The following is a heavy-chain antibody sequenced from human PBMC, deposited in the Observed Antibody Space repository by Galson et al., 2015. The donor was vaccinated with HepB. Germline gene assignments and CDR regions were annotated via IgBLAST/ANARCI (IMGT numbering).Heavy chain of an antibody. CDR1: GSTFSSYW. V-gene: IGHV3-7*01. CDR3: ARPGITAHRTAWFDH. CDR2: IKQDGSEK. J-gene: IGHJ5*02. D-gene: IGHD6-6*01. Sequence: SLRSSCAASGSTFSSYWMKWVRQAPGKGLEWVANIKQDGSEKQYVASVKGRFTIYRDNAKNSVYLQMNSLRVEDTAVYYCARPGITAHRTAWFDHWGQGTLVTVSS.